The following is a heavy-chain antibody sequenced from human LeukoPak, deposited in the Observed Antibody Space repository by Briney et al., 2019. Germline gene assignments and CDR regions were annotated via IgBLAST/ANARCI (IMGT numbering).Heavy chain of an antibody. CDR1: GFSIRGYW. Sequence: GGSLRLSCAASGFSIRGYWMHWVRQAPGKGLMWVSRIKSDGSWTNYADSVRGRFTISRDNAKNTLYLQMIGLRVEDTAIYYCVRDGDASEFDLWGQGILVTVSS. CDR3: VRDGDASEFDL. V-gene: IGHV3-74*01. J-gene: IGHJ4*02. D-gene: IGHD7-27*01. CDR2: IKSDGSWT.